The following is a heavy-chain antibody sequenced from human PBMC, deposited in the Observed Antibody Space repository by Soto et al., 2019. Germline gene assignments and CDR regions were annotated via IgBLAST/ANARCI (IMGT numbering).Heavy chain of an antibody. D-gene: IGHD2-15*01. CDR1: GFSFSNYW. V-gene: IGHV3-74*01. CDR3: AGRYCSGGSCYPVGAFDL. CDR2: INSNYST. J-gene: IGHJ3*01. Sequence: PGGSLRLSCAASGFSFSNYWMHWVRQAPGKGLVWVSRINSNYSTSYADSVKGRFTISRDNAKNTLYLQMNSRRVEDTAVYYCAGRYCSGGSCYPVGAFDLWGQGTVVTVSS.